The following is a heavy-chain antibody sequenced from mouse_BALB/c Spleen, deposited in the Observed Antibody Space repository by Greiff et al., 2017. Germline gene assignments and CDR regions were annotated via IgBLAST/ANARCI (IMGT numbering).Heavy chain of an antibody. J-gene: IGHJ4*01. D-gene: IGHD2-4*01. Sequence: EVQGVESGGGLVQPGGSLKLSCAASGFTFSSYTMSWVRQTPEKRLEWVAYISNGGGSTYYPDTVKGRFTISRDNAKNTLYLQMSSLKSEDTAMYYCARPYDYDVGAMDYWGQGTSVTVSS. V-gene: IGHV5-12-2*01. CDR2: ISNGGGST. CDR1: GFTFSSYT. CDR3: ARPYDYDVGAMDY.